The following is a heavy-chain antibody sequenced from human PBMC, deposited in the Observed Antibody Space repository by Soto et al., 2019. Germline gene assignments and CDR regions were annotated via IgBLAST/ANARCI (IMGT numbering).Heavy chain of an antibody. CDR3: ARSGYSYGSGMDV. Sequence: QVQLVQSGAEVKKPGASVKVSCKASGYTFTSYYMHWVRQAPGQGLEWMGIINPSGGSTSYAQKFQGRVTMTRETSTSTVYMELSSLRSEDTAVYYCARSGYSYGSGMDVWGQGTTVTVSS. CDR1: GYTFTSYY. D-gene: IGHD5-18*01. V-gene: IGHV1-46*01. CDR2: INPSGGST. J-gene: IGHJ6*02.